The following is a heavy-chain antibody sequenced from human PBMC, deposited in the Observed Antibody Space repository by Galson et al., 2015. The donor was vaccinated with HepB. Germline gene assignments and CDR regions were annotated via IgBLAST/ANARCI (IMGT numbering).Heavy chain of an antibody. CDR3: AADFWSDFH. CDR2: ISGNGGTT. V-gene: IGHV3-23*01. CDR1: GFTFSSYA. Sequence: SLRLSCAASGFTFSSYAMSWVRQAPGKGLEWVSAISGNGGTTDYADSVKGRFTISRDNSKNTLYLQMNSLRAEDTAVYYCAADFWSDFHWGQGTLVTVSS. D-gene: IGHD3-3*01. J-gene: IGHJ4*02.